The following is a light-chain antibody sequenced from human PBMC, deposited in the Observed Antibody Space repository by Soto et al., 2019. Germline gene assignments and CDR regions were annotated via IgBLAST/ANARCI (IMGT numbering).Light chain of an antibody. CDR2: EVR. V-gene: IGLV2-14*01. J-gene: IGLJ6*01. CDR3: TSFTPTGALV. Sequence: QSALTQPASVSGSPGQSTTVSCTGTNTDVGGYNYVSWYQHRPGKAPRLMIYEVRNRLSGVSNRFSGSKSGNTASLTISGLQSEDEADYYCTSFTPTGALVFGSGTKVTVL. CDR1: NTDVGGYNY.